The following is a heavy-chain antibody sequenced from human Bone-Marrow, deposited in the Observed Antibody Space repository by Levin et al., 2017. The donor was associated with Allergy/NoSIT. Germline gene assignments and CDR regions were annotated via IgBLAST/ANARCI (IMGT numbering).Heavy chain of an antibody. D-gene: IGHD3-16*01. CDR2: ISYSGST. CDR3: ATRRIQTLALSRDNWFDP. Sequence: SCTVSGDSISSSYWSWIRQPPGTGLEWIGYISYSGSTYYNPSLKSRVTISIDTSKNQFSLKLNSVSTADTAVYYCATRRIQTLALSRDNWFDPWGQGTLVTVSS. V-gene: IGHV4-59*03. CDR1: GDSISSSY. J-gene: IGHJ5*02.